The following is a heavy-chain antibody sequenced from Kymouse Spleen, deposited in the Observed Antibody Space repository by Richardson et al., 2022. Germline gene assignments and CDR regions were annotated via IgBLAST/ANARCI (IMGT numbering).Heavy chain of an antibody. CDR2: INHSGST. V-gene: IGHV4-34*01. CDR1: GGSFSGYY. J-gene: IGHJ4*02. D-gene: IGHD6-13*01,IGHD6-19*01,IGHD6-25*01. CDR3: ARGPGI*FDY. Sequence: QVQLQQWGAGLLKPSETLSLTCAVYGGSFSGYYWSWIRQPPGKGLEWIGEINHSGSTNYNPSLKSRVTISVDTSKNQFSLKLSSVTAADTAVYYCARGPGI*FDYWGQGTLVTVSS.